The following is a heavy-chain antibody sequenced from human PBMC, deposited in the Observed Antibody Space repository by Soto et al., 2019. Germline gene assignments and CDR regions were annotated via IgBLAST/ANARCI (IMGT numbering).Heavy chain of an antibody. V-gene: IGHV4-39*02. D-gene: IGHD2-8*02. CDR2: IYYSGST. CDR1: GGSMNGYH. CDR3: ATGRSGGLVVVDY. J-gene: IGHJ4*02. Sequence: SETLSLTCTVSGGSMNGYHWNWIRQPPGKGLEWIGSIYYSGSTYSNPSLRNRVTISVDTSKNHFSLKLSSVTAADTAVYYCATGRSGGLVVVDYWGQGTLVTVS.